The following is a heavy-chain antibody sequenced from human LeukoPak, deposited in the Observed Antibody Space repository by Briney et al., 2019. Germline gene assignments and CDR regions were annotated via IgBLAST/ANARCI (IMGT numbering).Heavy chain of an antibody. V-gene: IGHV4-4*02. Sequence: SGTLSLTCAVSGGSISSSNWWSWVRQPPGKGLEWIGEIYHSGSTNCNPSLKSRVTISVDKSKNQFSLKLSSVTAADTAVYSCASLHQVRGLTVFDYWGQGTLVTVSS. CDR2: IYHSGST. CDR1: GGSISSSNW. J-gene: IGHJ4*02. D-gene: IGHD3-10*01. CDR3: ASLHQVRGLTVFDY.